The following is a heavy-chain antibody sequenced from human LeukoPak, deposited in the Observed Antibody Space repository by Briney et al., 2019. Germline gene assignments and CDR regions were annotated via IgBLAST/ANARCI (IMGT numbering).Heavy chain of an antibody. D-gene: IGHD6-19*01. CDR1: GYTFTSYG. CDR3: ARVTPSYSSGWYGYYFDY. Sequence: GASVKVSCKASGYTFTSYGISWVRQAPGQGLEWMGWISAYNGNTNYAQKLQGRVTMTTDTSTSTADMELRSLRSDDTAVYYCARVTPSYSSGWYGYYFDYWGQGTLVTVSS. CDR2: ISAYNGNT. V-gene: IGHV1-18*01. J-gene: IGHJ4*02.